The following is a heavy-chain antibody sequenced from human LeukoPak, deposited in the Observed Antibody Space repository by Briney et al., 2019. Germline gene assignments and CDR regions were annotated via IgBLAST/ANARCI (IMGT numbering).Heavy chain of an antibody. V-gene: IGHV3-23*01. J-gene: IGHJ4*02. CDR3: ATTSGYSSGWYVY. CDR1: GFTFSSYA. Sequence: PGGSLRLSCAASGFTFSSYAMSWVRQAPGKGLEWVSAISGSGGSTYYADSVKGRFTISRDNSKNTLYLQMNSLRAEDTAVYYCATTSGYSSGWYVYWGQGTLVTVSS. CDR2: ISGSGGST. D-gene: IGHD6-19*01.